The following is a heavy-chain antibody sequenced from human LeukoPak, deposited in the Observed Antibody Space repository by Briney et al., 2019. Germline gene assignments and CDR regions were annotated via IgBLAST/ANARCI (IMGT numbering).Heavy chain of an antibody. Sequence: ASVKVSCKASGYTFTSYDIDWMRQATGQGLEWMGRTNPNSGGTNYAQKFQGRVTMTRDTSISTAYMELSRLRSDDTAVYYCARERQQLVPDYWGQGTLVTVSS. J-gene: IGHJ4*02. V-gene: IGHV1-2*06. CDR1: GYTFTSYD. D-gene: IGHD6-13*01. CDR2: TNPNSGGT. CDR3: ARERQQLVPDY.